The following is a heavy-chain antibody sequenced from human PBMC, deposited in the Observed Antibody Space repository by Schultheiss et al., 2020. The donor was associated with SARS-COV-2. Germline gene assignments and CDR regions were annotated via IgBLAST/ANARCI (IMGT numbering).Heavy chain of an antibody. J-gene: IGHJ4*02. CDR2: IYYSGST. CDR3: ARQSGRYYFDY. D-gene: IGHD1-26*01. CDR1: GGSISSYY. V-gene: IGHV4-59*08. Sequence: LSLTCTVSGGSISSYYWSWIRQPPGKGLEWIGYIYYSGSTNYNPSLKSRVTISVDTSKNQFSLKLSSVTAADTAVYYCARQSGRYYFDYWGQGTLVTVSS.